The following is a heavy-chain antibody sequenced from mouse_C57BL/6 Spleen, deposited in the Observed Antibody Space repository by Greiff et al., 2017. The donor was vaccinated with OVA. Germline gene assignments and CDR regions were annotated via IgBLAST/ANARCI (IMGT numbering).Heavy chain of an antibody. Sequence: QVQLQQSGPELVKPGASVKISCKASGYAFSSSWMNWVKQRPGKGLEWIGRIYPGDGDTNYNGKFKGKATLTADKSSSTAYMQLSSLTSEDSAVYFCARGPQFAYWGQGTLVTVSA. CDR2: IYPGDGDT. CDR3: ARGPQFAY. CDR1: GYAFSSSW. V-gene: IGHV1-82*01. J-gene: IGHJ3*01.